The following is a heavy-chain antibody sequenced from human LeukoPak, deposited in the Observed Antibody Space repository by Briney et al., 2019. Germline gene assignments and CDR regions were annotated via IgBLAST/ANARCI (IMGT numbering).Heavy chain of an antibody. CDR1: GFTFSSYG. CDR3: ATPRYYYDSSGYLDY. Sequence: GRSLRLSCAASGFTFSSYGMHWVRQAPGKGLEWVAVISHDGSNKYYADSVKGRFTISRDNSKNTLYLQMNSLRAEDTAVYYCATPRYYYDSSGYLDYWGQGTLVTVSS. CDR2: ISHDGSNK. J-gene: IGHJ4*02. D-gene: IGHD3-22*01. V-gene: IGHV3-30*03.